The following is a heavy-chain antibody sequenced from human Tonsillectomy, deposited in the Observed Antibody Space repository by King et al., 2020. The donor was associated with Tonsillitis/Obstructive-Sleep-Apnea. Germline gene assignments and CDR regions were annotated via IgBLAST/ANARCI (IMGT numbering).Heavy chain of an antibody. J-gene: IGHJ4*02. CDR1: GFTFSSYW. CDR2: INSDGSST. CDR3: ARGGLTTVTPTPFDY. Sequence: QLVESGGGLVQPGGSLRLSCAASGFTFSSYWMHWVRQAPGKGLVWVSRINSDGSSTSYADSVKGRFTISRDNAKNTLYLQMNSLRAEDTAVYYCARGGLTTVTPTPFDYWGQGTLVTVSS. V-gene: IGHV3-74*01. D-gene: IGHD4-17*01.